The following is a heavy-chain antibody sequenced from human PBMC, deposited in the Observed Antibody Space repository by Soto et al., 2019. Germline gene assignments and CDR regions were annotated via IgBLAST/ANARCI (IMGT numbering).Heavy chain of an antibody. Sequence: DVQLVESGGGLVQPGGSLRLSCAASGFTFSGFGMNWVRQTPGKGLEWISYISSSSSSTIYYADSVKGRFTISRDNAKNSLYLQMNSLRDEDTAVYYCARGDYYHYGVDVWGQGTTVTVSS. CDR1: GFTFSGFG. J-gene: IGHJ6*02. CDR2: ISSSSSSTI. CDR3: ARGDYYHYGVDV. V-gene: IGHV3-48*02.